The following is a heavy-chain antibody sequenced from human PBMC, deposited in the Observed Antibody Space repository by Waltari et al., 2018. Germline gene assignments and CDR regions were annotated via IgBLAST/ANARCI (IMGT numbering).Heavy chain of an antibody. CDR2: VYYTGST. D-gene: IGHD3-10*01. CDR3: ARGVGADFDF. Sequence: QLQLQEAGPGLVKLSETPSIIRHLSGGSITSRSRYWAWIRQPPGKVLEWIGSVYYTGSTHYNPSLKSRVTISLDMSKKDFSLRLNSATAADTGVYYCARGVGADFDFWGQGTRVTVSS. V-gene: IGHV4-39*02. CDR1: GGSITSRSRY. J-gene: IGHJ4*02.